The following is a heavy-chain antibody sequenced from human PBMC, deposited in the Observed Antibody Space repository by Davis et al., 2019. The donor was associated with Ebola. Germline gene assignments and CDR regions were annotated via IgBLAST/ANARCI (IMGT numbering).Heavy chain of an antibody. J-gene: IGHJ4*02. D-gene: IGHD1-1*01. CDR1: GFTFSSYA. CDR2: ISGSGGST. V-gene: IGHV3-23*01. Sequence: GESLKISCAASGFTFSSYAMSWVRQAPGKGLEWVSAISGSGGSTYYADSVKGRFTLSRDNSKTTLYLQMNSLRAEDTAVYYCARATGADYWGQGTLVTVSS. CDR3: ARATGADY.